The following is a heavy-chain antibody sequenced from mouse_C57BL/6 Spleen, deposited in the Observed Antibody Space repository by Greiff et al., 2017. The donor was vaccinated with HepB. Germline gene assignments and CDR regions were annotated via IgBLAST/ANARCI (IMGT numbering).Heavy chain of an antibody. Sequence: VQLKESGPGLVKPSQSLSLTCSVTGYSITSGYYWNWIRQFPGNKLEWMGYISYDGSNNYNPSLKNRISITRDTSKNQFFLKLNSVTTEDTATYYCARSYGQGFDYWGQGTTLTVSS. J-gene: IGHJ2*01. CDR3: ARSYGQGFDY. CDR1: GYSITSGYY. D-gene: IGHD1-1*01. CDR2: ISYDGSN. V-gene: IGHV3-6*01.